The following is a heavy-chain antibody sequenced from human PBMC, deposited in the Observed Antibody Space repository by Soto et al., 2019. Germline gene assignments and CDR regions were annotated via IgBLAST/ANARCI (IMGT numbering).Heavy chain of an antibody. CDR2: IIPIFGTA. CDR1: GGSFSSYA. Sequence: QVQLVQSGAELKKPGSSVKVSCKASGGSFSSYAISWVRQAPVQGLEWMGGIIPIFGTATYAQKFQGRVTIIADKSTSTAYMELSSLRSEDTAVYYCARAGPVSGNHAFDIWGQGKLVTVSS. D-gene: IGHD6-19*01. V-gene: IGHV1-69*06. J-gene: IGHJ3*02. CDR3: ARAGPVSGNHAFDI.